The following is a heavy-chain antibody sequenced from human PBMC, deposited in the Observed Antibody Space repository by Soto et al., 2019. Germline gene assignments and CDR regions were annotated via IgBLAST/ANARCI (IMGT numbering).Heavy chain of an antibody. CDR1: GYSFTTSG. J-gene: IGHJ4*02. Sequence: ASVKVSCKASGYSFTTSGITWVRQAPGQGLEWMGWISTYNGNTDYAQKLQDRVTLTTDTSTSTAYMELRSLRSDDTAVYYCARRLYGDYDYWGQGTLVTVSS. D-gene: IGHD4-17*01. CDR3: ARRLYGDYDY. CDR2: ISTYNGNT. V-gene: IGHV1-18*01.